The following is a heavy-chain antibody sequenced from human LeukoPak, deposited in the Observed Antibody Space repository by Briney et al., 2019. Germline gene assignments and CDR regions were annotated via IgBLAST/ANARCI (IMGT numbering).Heavy chain of an antibody. V-gene: IGHV3-48*04. CDR2: ISSSGSTI. CDR3: AKDAPGVVVVPAAIMST. Sequence: GGSLRLSCEASGFTFNNFGMHWVRQAPGKGLEWVSYISSSGSTIYYADSVKGRFTISRDNAKNSLYLQMNSLRAEDTAVYYCAKDAPGVVVVPAAIMSTRGQGTLVTVSS. J-gene: IGHJ4*02. CDR1: GFTFNNFG. D-gene: IGHD2-2*02.